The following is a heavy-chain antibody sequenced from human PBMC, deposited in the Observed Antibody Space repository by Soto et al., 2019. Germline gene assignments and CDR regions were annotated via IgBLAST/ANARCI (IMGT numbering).Heavy chain of an antibody. CDR3: AHSPYTGTKAYFDY. CDR2: IYWDDDK. V-gene: IGHV2-5*02. D-gene: IGHD3-16*01. Sequence: QITLEESGPTRVKPTQSLALTCTFSGFSLSTSGVCVGWVRKPPGKALEWLALIYWDDDKRYSQSLQSRLTITKDTAKYQVVLIMINMDPVDTATYYCAHSPYTGTKAYFDYWGQGTLVTVSS. CDR1: GFSLSTSGVC. J-gene: IGHJ4*02.